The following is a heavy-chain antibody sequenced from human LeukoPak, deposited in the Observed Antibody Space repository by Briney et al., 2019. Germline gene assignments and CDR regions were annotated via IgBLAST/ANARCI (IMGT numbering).Heavy chain of an antibody. CDR3: AREELLTGTGFDP. Sequence: PSETLSLTCTVSGGSISSYYWSWIRQPPGKGMGWIGYIYYSGRTNYNPSLKSRVTISVDTSKNQFSLKLSAVTAADTAVYYCAREELLTGTGFDPWGQGTLVTVSS. J-gene: IGHJ5*02. D-gene: IGHD1-20*01. CDR1: GGSISSYY. CDR2: IYYSGRT. V-gene: IGHV4-59*01.